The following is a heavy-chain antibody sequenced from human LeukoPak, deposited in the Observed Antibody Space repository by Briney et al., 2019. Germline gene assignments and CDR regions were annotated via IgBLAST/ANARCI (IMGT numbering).Heavy chain of an antibody. CDR2: INPQSGGT. D-gene: IGHD2-2*01. CDR1: GFTFTSYY. J-gene: IGHJ4*02. V-gene: IGHV1-2*02. Sequence: ASVKVFCKASGFTFTSYYIHWVRQAPGQGLEWMGYINPQSGGTSSPQKFQGRVTMTTDTSISAAYMELSSLISDDTAMYYCVREGNQLLSKSFDYWGQGTLFTVSS. CDR3: VREGNQLLSKSFDY.